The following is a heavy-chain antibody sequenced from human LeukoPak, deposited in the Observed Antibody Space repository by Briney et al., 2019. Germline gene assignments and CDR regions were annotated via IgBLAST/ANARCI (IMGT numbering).Heavy chain of an antibody. CDR2: ISSSSSYI. Sequence: GGSLRLSCAASGFTFSSYSMNWVRQAPGKGLEWVSSISSSSSYIYYADSVKGRFTISRDNAKNSLYLQMNSLRAEDTAVYYCARDRMGTMVRGVLDYWGQGTLVTVSS. D-gene: IGHD3-10*01. CDR1: GFTFSSYS. CDR3: ARDRMGTMVRGVLDY. V-gene: IGHV3-21*01. J-gene: IGHJ4*02.